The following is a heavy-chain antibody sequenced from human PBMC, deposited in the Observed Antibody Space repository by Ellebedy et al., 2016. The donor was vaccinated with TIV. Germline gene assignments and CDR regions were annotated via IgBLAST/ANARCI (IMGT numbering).Heavy chain of an antibody. Sequence: LSLTCAASGFTFSPYAMAWVRQAPGKGLEWVSGIVGSGAQKYADSVKGRFTISRDNSKRTVDLQMKSLRAEDTAVYFCAKDRTPGDGYWVFDNWGQGTLVSVSS. J-gene: IGHJ4*02. D-gene: IGHD5-18*01. CDR3: AKDRTPGDGYWVFDN. CDR2: IVGSGA. CDR1: GFTFSPYA. V-gene: IGHV3-23*01.